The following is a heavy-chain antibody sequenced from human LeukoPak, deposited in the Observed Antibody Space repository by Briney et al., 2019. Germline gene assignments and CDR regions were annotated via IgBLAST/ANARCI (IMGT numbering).Heavy chain of an antibody. CDR2: ISGSGGST. D-gene: IGHD1-1*01. J-gene: IGHJ4*02. Sequence: GGSLRLSCAVSGITFSSYAMSWVRQAPGKGLEWVSAISGSGGSTYYADSMKGRFTISRDNSKNTLYLQMNNLRAEDTAVYYCVKMEGGRDYWGQGALVTVSS. V-gene: IGHV3-23*01. CDR3: VKMEGGRDY. CDR1: GITFSSYA.